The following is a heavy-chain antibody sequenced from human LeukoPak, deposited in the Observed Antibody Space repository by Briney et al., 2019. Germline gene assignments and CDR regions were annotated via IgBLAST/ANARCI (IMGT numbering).Heavy chain of an antibody. CDR1: CGSIRTYY. Sequence: SETLSLTCTFSCGSIRTYYWSWIRQPPGKGLEWIGFTSYSGSTTYNPSLKSRVTISLDMSKNQFSLELTSVTAADTAVYYCARDLGSVGQYYYYMDVWGKGTTVTVSS. CDR3: ARDLGSVGQYYYYMDV. J-gene: IGHJ6*03. D-gene: IGHD2-15*01. V-gene: IGHV4-59*01. CDR2: TSYSGST.